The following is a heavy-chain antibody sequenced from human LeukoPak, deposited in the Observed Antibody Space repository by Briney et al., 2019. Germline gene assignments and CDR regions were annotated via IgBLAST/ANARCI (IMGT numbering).Heavy chain of an antibody. J-gene: IGHJ4*02. Sequence: GGSLRLSRAASRFTSSSYSMNWVSQTPRKRLGWVSSISSSSSSIYYADSVKGRFTISRDNAKNSLFLQMNSLRAEDTAVYYCARDSSGYGYWDYWGQGTLVTVSS. D-gene: IGHD3-22*01. CDR1: RFTSSSYS. CDR2: ISSSSSSI. CDR3: ARDSSGYGYWDY. V-gene: IGHV3-21*01.